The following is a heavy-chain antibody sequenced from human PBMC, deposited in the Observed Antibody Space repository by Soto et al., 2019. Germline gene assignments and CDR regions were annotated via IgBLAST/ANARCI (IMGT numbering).Heavy chain of an antibody. Sequence: GGSLILSCAASGFTFSSYAMHWVRQAPGKGLEWVAVISYDGSNKYYADSVKGRFTISRDNSKNTLYLQMNSLRAEDTAVYYWARSGLYAMIYYFDDWGQGTLVTVSA. D-gene: IGHD2-8*01. V-gene: IGHV3-30-3*01. CDR2: ISYDGSNK. J-gene: IGHJ4*02. CDR3: ARSGLYAMIYYFDD. CDR1: GFTFSSYA.